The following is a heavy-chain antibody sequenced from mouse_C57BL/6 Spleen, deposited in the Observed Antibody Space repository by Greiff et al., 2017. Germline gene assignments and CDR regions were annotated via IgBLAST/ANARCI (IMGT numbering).Heavy chain of an antibody. CDR1: GFTFSDYG. J-gene: IGHJ4*01. D-gene: IGHD1-2*01. V-gene: IGHV5-15*01. CDR2: ISNLAYSI. Sequence: EVKLMESGGGLVQPGGSLKLSCAASGFTFSDYGMAWVRQAPRKGPEWVAFISNLAYSIYYADTVSGRFTISRENAKNTLYLEMSSLRSDDTAKYYCARRHYGGAMDYWGQGTSVTVSS. CDR3: ARRHYGGAMDY.